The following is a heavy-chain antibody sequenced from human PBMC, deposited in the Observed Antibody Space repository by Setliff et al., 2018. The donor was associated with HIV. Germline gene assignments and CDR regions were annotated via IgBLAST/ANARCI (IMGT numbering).Heavy chain of an antibody. CDR2: IYYSGST. CDR1: GGSISSYY. CDR3: ATSPYYYDSSCYPYYYYMDV. J-gene: IGHJ6*03. Sequence: PSETLSLTCTVSGGSISSYYWSWIRQPSGKGLEWIGYIYYSGSTNYNPSLKSRVTISADTSKNQFSLKLSSVTAADTAVYYCATSPYYYDSSCYPYYYYMDVWGKGTTVTVSS. V-gene: IGHV4-59*01. D-gene: IGHD3-22*01.